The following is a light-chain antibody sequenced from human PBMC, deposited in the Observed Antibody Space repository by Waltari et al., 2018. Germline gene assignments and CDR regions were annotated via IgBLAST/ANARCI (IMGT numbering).Light chain of an antibody. CDR3: NSRDSSGDLMV. J-gene: IGLJ2*01. Sequence: SSEPTQDPAVSVALGQAVRITCQGDSLKNSFVSWYQKKPGQAPVVVINEKNNRPSGIPDRFSASSPGNKASLTITGAQAEDEGDYYCNSRDSSGDLMVFGGWTKLTVL. V-gene: IGLV3-19*01. CDR1: SLKNSF. CDR2: EKN.